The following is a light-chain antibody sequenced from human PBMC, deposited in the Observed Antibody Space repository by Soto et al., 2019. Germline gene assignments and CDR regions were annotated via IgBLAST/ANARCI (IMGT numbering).Light chain of an antibody. J-gene: IGLJ1*01. CDR1: RGHISYI. Sequence: QLVLTQSSSASASLGSSAILPCTLSRGHISYIIAWHQQQPGKAPRYLMKLEGSGSYNKGSGVPDRFSGSSSGADRYLTISNLQFEDEADYYCETWDSNTYVFGTGTKLTVL. CDR3: ETWDSNTYV. V-gene: IGLV4-60*02. CDR2: LEGSGSY.